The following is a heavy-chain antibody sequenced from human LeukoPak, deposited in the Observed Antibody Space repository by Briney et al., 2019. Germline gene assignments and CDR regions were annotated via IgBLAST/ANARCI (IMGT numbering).Heavy chain of an antibody. CDR3: AKGSALAAITSWERFDP. CDR2: ISGSGGST. J-gene: IGHJ5*02. Sequence: GGSLRLSCAASGFTFSSYAMSWVRQAPGKGLEWVSAISGSGGSTYYADSVKGRFTISRDNSKNTLYLQMNSLRAEDTAVYYCAKGSALAAITSWERFDPWGQGTLVTVSS. CDR1: GFTFSSYA. V-gene: IGHV3-23*01. D-gene: IGHD2-15*01.